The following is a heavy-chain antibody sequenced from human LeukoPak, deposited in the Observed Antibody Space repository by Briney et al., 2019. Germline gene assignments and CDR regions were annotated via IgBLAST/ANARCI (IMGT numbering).Heavy chain of an antibody. Sequence: SETLSLTCAVYGESFSGHYCSWIRQPPGKGLEWIGEINHGGSTNYDPSLKSRVSISVDTSKNQFSLKLSSVTAADTAVYYCARGEVGADRNFDNWGQGTLVTVSS. CDR3: ARGEVGADRNFDN. CDR2: INHGGST. V-gene: IGHV4-34*01. D-gene: IGHD1-26*01. J-gene: IGHJ4*02. CDR1: GESFSGHY.